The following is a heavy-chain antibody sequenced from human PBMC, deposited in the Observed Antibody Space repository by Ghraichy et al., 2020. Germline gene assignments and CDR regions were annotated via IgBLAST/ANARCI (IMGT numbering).Heavy chain of an antibody. Sequence: SCTASGFSFHLYAMHWIRQAPGKGLEWVALMSSDGDTEYYADSVKGRFTLSRDNSKNTLFLQMSSLRAEDTAIYYCTRNKASAGYYFDYWGQGTPVTVSS. V-gene: IGHV3-30*04. CDR2: MSSDGDTE. CDR1: GFSFHLYA. J-gene: IGHJ4*02. D-gene: IGHD1-14*01. CDR3: TRNKASAGYYFDY.